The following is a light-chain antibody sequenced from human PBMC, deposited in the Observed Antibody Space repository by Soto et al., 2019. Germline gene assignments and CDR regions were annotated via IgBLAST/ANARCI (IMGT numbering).Light chain of an antibody. J-gene: IGKJ1*01. CDR2: GAS. V-gene: IGKV3-11*01. CDR1: QSVSTF. Sequence: EIVLTQSPATLSLSPGERATLSCRASQSVSTFLLWYQHKPGQAPRLLIYGASSRATGVPARFSGSGSGTDFTLPISSLEPEDFAVYYCQQRNSWTFGQGTKVDIK. CDR3: QQRNSWT.